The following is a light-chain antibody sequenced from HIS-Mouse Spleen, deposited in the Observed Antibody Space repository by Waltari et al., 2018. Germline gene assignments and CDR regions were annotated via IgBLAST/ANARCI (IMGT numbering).Light chain of an antibody. J-gene: IGLJ3*02. Sequence: QSALTQPASVSGSPGQSIPISCTGTSSDVGSSNLVSWYQQHPGKAPKLMFYEGSKRPSGVSNRFSGSKSGNTASLTISGLQAEDEADYYCCSYAGSSTWVFGGGTKLTVL. CDR2: EGS. CDR3: CSYAGSSTWV. CDR1: SSDVGSSNL. V-gene: IGLV2-23*01.